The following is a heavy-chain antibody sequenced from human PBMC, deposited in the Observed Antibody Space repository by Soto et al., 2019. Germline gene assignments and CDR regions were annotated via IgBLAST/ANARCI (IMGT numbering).Heavy chain of an antibody. D-gene: IGHD6-13*01. J-gene: IGHJ5*02. CDR1: GGSISSYY. Sequence: SETLSLTCTVSGGSISSYYWSWIRQPPGKGLEWIGYIYYSGSTNYNPSLKSRVTISVDTSKNKFSLKLSSVTAADTAVYYCARHPSGAYSSSWYDDWGQGTLVTVSS. CDR2: IYYSGST. CDR3: ARHPSGAYSSSWYDD. V-gene: IGHV4-59*08.